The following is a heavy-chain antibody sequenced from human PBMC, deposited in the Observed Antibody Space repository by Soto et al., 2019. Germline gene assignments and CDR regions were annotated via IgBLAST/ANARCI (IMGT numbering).Heavy chain of an antibody. CDR1: GGSISSGGYY. CDR3: AREIASVDSRGFVTANAEFDY. CDR2: IYYSGST. J-gene: IGHJ4*02. V-gene: IGHV4-31*03. Sequence: SETLSLTCTVSGGSISSGGYYWSWIRQHPGKGLEWIGYIYYSGSTYYNPSLKSRVTISVDTSKNQFSLKLSSVTAADTAVYYCAREIASVDSRGFVTANAEFDYWGQGTLVTVSS. D-gene: IGHD3-22*01.